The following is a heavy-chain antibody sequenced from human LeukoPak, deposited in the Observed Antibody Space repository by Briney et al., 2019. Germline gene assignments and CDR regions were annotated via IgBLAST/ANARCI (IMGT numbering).Heavy chain of an antibody. D-gene: IGHD5-24*01. V-gene: IGHV3-53*01. Sequence: GGSLRLSCAASGFTVSSNYMSWVRQAPGKGLEWVSVFYSGGRTYYADSVEGRFTISRDNSKNTLYLQMNSLRAEDTAVYYCARGDGYNYWDHWGQGTLVTVSS. J-gene: IGHJ4*02. CDR3: ARGDGYNYWDH. CDR2: FYSGGRT. CDR1: GFTVSSNY.